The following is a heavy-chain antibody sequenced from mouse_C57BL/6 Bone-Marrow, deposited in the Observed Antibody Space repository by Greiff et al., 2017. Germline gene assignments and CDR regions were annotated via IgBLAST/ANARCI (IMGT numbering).Heavy chain of an antibody. Sequence: EVQVVESGGGLVQPGESLKLSCESNEYEFPSHDMSWVRKTPEKRLALVAAINSDGGSTYYPDTMERRFIISRDNTKKTLYLQMSSLRSEDTALYNCARRAMITTRFDYWGQGTTLTVSS. D-gene: IGHD2-1*01. CDR2: INSDGGST. V-gene: IGHV5-2*01. J-gene: IGHJ2*01. CDR1: EYEFPSHD. CDR3: ARRAMITTRFDY.